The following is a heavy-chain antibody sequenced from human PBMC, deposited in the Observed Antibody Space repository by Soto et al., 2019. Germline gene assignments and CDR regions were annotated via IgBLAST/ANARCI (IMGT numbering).Heavy chain of an antibody. CDR2: IGGSSDST. D-gene: IGHD3-22*01. Sequence: GGSLRLSCAASGFTFRSYAMSWVRQPPGKGLERVSGIGGSSDSTFYAHSVKGRFTISRDNSKDTLYLQMNSLRAEDTAVYYCAKRDSTGYYYFNYWGQGTLVTVSS. CDR1: GFTFRSYA. J-gene: IGHJ4*02. CDR3: AKRDSTGYYYFNY. V-gene: IGHV3-23*01.